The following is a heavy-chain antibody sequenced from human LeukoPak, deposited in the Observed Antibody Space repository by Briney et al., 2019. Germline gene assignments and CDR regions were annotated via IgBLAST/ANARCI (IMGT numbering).Heavy chain of an antibody. D-gene: IGHD2-21*02. CDR3: ARDHEEEQGVTG. Sequence: ASVKVSCKASGYTFTGYYMHWVRQAPGQGLEWMGWINPNSGGTNYAQKFQGRVTMTRDTSTSTVYMELSSLRSEDTAVYYCARDHEEEQGVTGWGQGTLVTVSS. CDR1: GYTFTGYY. V-gene: IGHV1-2*02. CDR2: INPNSGGT. J-gene: IGHJ4*02.